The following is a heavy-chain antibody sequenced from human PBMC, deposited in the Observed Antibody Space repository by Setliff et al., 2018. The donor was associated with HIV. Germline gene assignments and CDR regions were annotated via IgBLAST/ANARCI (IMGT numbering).Heavy chain of an antibody. D-gene: IGHD3-16*02. CDR2: ITPISGTA. Sequence: SVKVSCKASGYTFTGYYMHWVRQAPGQGLEWMGGITPISGTANYAQKFQGRVTIAADEFTSTAYMELSSLRSEDTAVYYCVRGGQYYRSTYYYYYMDVWGKGTTVTVSS. CDR1: GYTFTGYY. V-gene: IGHV1-69*13. CDR3: VRGGQYYRSTYYYYYMDV. J-gene: IGHJ6*03.